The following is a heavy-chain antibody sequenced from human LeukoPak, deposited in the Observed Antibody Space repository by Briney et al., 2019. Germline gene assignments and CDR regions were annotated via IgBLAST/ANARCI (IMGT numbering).Heavy chain of an antibody. CDR3: ARDAPGYSYGYHYYYGMDV. CDR2: ITSSSSYI. Sequence: PGGTLRLSCAASGFTFSSDSMNWVRQAPGKGLEWVSSITSSSSYIYYADSVKGRFTISRDNAKNSLYLQMNSLRPETTALYYCARDAPGYSYGYHYYYGMDVWGQGTTVTVSS. V-gene: IGHV3-21*01. CDR1: GFTFSSDS. D-gene: IGHD5-18*01. J-gene: IGHJ6*02.